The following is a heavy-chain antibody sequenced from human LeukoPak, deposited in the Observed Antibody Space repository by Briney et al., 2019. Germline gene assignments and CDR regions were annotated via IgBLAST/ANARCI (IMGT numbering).Heavy chain of an antibody. J-gene: IGHJ6*02. D-gene: IGHD2-2*02. CDR2: ISSSSSYI. Sequence: GGSLRLSCAASGFTFSSYGMTWVRQAPGKGLEWVSSISSSSSYIYYADPVKGRFTISRDNAKNSLYLQMNSLRAEDTAVYYCARDGAPYCSSTSCYTWSSAYYGMDVWGQGTTVTVSS. CDR1: GFTFSSYG. CDR3: ARDGAPYCSSTSCYTWSSAYYGMDV. V-gene: IGHV3-21*01.